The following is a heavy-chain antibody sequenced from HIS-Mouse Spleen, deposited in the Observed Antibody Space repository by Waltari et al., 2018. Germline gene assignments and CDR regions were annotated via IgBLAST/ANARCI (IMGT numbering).Heavy chain of an antibody. Sequence: QVQLQESGPGLVKPSETLSLTCTVSGGSISSYYWSWIRQPQGKGLEWIGYIDYSGSTNYNPSLKGRGTISVDTSKNQFSLKLSSVTAADTAVYYCARQMDCTNGVCYFDAFDIWGQGTMVTVSS. CDR3: ARQMDCTNGVCYFDAFDI. V-gene: IGHV4-59*08. D-gene: IGHD2-8*01. CDR2: IDYSGST. CDR1: GGSISSYY. J-gene: IGHJ3*02.